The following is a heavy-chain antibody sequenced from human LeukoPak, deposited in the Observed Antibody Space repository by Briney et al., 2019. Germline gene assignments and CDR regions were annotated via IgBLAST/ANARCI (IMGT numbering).Heavy chain of an antibody. CDR1: GFTLRNYA. Sequence: GGSLRLSCAASGFTLRNYAVNWVRPAPGKGLEWVSAVRGSDGTTYYADSVKGRFTISRDNSRNTVSLQMNSLRAEDTAIYYCARAKGVITTNWFDPWGQGTLVTVSS. CDR3: ARAKGVITTNWFDP. D-gene: IGHD3-3*01. J-gene: IGHJ5*02. V-gene: IGHV3-23*01. CDR2: VRGSDGTT.